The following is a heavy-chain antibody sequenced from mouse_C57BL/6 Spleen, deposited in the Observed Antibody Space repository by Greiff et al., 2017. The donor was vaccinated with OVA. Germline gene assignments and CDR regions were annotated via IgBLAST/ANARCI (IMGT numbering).Heavy chain of an antibody. J-gene: IGHJ4*01. D-gene: IGHD4-1*01. Sequence: VQLQQSGAELVTPGASVKISCKASGYAFSSDWMNWVKQRPGKGLEWIGQLYPGDGDTNYNGKFKGKATLTADKSSSTAYMQHSSLTSEDSAIYYCARVNGDDAMDYRDQGASVTVSS. V-gene: IGHV1-80*01. CDR3: ARVNGDDAMDY. CDR1: GYAFSSDW. CDR2: LYPGDGDT.